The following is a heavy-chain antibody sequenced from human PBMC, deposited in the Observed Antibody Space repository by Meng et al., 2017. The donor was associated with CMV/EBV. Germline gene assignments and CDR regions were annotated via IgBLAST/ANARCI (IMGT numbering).Heavy chain of an antibody. Sequence: GGSLRLSCAASGFTFSSYWMSWVRQAPGKGLEWVSNINQDGSEKYYVDSVKGRFTISRDNAKNSLYLQMNSLRAEDTAVYYCARDPEQWLDDFDYWGQGTLVTVSS. CDR3: ARDPEQWLDDFDY. D-gene: IGHD6-19*01. CDR2: INQDGSEK. J-gene: IGHJ4*02. CDR1: GFTFSSYW. V-gene: IGHV3-7*01.